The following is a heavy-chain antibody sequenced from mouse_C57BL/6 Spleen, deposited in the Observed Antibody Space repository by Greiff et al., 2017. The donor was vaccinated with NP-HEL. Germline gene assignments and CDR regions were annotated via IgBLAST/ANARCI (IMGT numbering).Heavy chain of an antibody. V-gene: IGHV1-26*01. CDR3: ARGPLLYITTVEDFDY. CDR1: GYTFTDYY. Sequence: VQLQQSGPELVKPGASVKISCKASGYTFTDYYMNWVKQSHGKSLEWIGDINPNNGGTSYNQKFKGKATLTVDKSSSTAYMELRSLTSEDSAVYYCARGPLLYITTVEDFDYWGQGTTLTVSS. J-gene: IGHJ2*01. D-gene: IGHD1-1*01. CDR2: INPNNGGT.